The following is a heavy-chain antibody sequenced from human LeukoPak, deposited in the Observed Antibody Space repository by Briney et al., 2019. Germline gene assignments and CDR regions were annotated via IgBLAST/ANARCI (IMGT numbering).Heavy chain of an antibody. D-gene: IGHD1-26*01. V-gene: IGHV1-18*01. J-gene: IGHJ4*02. Sequence: RASVKVSCKTSGYTFATDGISWIPQAPGQGLEWRGWISGYTGNTYYAQMFQGRVTMPTDTSTSTGYRELRDLKSNDTALYSCAKDESERPYYFPFWGQGTQVTVSS. CDR1: GYTFATDG. CDR3: AKDESERPYYFPF. CDR2: ISGYTGNT.